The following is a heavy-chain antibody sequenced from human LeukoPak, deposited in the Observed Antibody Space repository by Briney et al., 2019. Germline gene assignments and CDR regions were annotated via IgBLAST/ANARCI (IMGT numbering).Heavy chain of an antibody. D-gene: IGHD4-17*01. V-gene: IGHV4-39*01. CDR2: IYYSGST. CDR3: ARNATVTTLKRAYNWFDA. Sequence: SETLSLTCTVSGGSISSSSYYWGWIRQPPGEGLEWIGSIYYSGSTHYNPSLKSRVSISVDTSKNQFSLKLSSVTAADTAVYYCARNATVTTLKRAYNWFDAWGQGTLVTVSS. J-gene: IGHJ5*02. CDR1: GGSISSSSYY.